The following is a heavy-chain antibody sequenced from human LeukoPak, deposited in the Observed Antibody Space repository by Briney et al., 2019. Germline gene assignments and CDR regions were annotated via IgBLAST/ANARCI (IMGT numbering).Heavy chain of an antibody. CDR3: AGVGAHHFDY. V-gene: IGHV4-59*01. D-gene: IGHD1-26*01. Sequence: KASETLSLTCTVSGGSISSYYWSWIRQPPGKGLEWIGYIHSSGYTNYNPSLKSRVTISLDTSKNQFSLRLSAVTAADTAVYYCAGVGAHHFDYWGQGTLVTVSS. CDR2: IHSSGYT. J-gene: IGHJ4*02. CDR1: GGSISSYY.